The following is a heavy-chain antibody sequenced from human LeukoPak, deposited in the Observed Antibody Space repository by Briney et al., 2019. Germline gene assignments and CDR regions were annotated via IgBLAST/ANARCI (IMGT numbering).Heavy chain of an antibody. CDR2: ISGSGGST. D-gene: IGHD5-18*01. CDR1: GFTFSSYA. Sequence: GGSLRLSCAASGFTFSSYAMSWVRQAPGKGLEWVSAISGSGGSTYYADSVKGRFTISRDNSKNTLYLQMNSLRAEDTAVYYCAQDFTAMVSYWFDPWGQGTLVTVSS. J-gene: IGHJ5*02. CDR3: AQDFTAMVSYWFDP. V-gene: IGHV3-23*01.